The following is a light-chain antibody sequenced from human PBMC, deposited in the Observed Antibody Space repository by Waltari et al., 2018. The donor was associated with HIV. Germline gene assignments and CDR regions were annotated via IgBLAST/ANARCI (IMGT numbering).Light chain of an antibody. CDR3: QQYHESPRT. Sequence: ATRMTQSPPSVSAATGDTVTITCRASRVFDTHLAWYQHKPGRAPHLLIYGASTLQKGVPPRFNGSGSGTSFSLTVTCLQSEDFATFFCQQYHESPRTFGQGTTVEV. CDR1: RVFDTH. V-gene: IGKV1-8*01. CDR2: GAS. J-gene: IGKJ1*01.